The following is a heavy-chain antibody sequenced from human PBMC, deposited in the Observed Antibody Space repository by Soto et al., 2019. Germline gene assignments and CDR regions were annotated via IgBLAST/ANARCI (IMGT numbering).Heavy chain of an antibody. J-gene: IGHJ4*02. Sequence: EVQLVESGGGLVKPGGSLRLSCAASGFTFSSYSMNWVRQAPGKGLEWVSSISSSSSYIYYADSVKGRFTISRDNAKNSLYLKMNSLRAEDTAVYYCAREGEYCSGGSCYPAADYWGQGTLVTVSS. CDR1: GFTFSSYS. D-gene: IGHD2-15*01. CDR2: ISSSSSYI. V-gene: IGHV3-21*01. CDR3: AREGEYCSGGSCYPAADY.